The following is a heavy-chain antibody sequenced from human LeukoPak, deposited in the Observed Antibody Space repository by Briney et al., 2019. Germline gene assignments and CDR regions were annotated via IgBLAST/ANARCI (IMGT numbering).Heavy chain of an antibody. D-gene: IGHD3-3*01. V-gene: IGHV4-59*01. CDR3: AITYDFWTGSFDY. J-gene: IGHJ4*02. CDR2: MYYSGST. CDR1: GGSINDYY. Sequence: SETLSLTCNVSGGSINDYYLSWIRQPPGKGLEWIGYMYYSGSTSHNPSLKSRVTISLDTSKNQFSLQLTSVTAADTAVYYCAITYDFWTGSFDYWGQGTLVTVSS.